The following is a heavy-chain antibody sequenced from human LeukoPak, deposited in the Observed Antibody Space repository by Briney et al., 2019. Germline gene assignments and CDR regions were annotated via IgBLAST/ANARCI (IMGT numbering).Heavy chain of an antibody. CDR1: GFTFENYW. CDR2: IKQDGSVE. CDR3: ARWAGVTDQ. V-gene: IGHV3-7*01. D-gene: IGHD5-18*01. Sequence: PGGSLRLSCAASGFTFENYWMSWVRQVPRKGPEWVANIKQDGSVEHYLDSVKGRFTISRDNAKDSLFLQMNSLIAEDTAVYYCARWAGVTDQWGQGTLVTVSS. J-gene: IGHJ4*02.